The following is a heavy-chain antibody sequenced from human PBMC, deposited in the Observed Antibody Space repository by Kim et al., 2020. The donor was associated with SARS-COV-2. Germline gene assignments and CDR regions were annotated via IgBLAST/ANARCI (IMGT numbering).Heavy chain of an antibody. Sequence: SETLSLTCAVYGGSFSGYYWSWIRQPPGKGLEWIGEINHSGSTNYNPSLKSRVTISVDTSKNQFSLKLSSVTAADTAVYYCARRLRSIAAAAGMDVWGQGTTVTVSS. CDR2: INHSGST. V-gene: IGHV4-34*01. CDR1: GGSFSGYY. D-gene: IGHD6-13*01. J-gene: IGHJ6*02. CDR3: ARRLRSIAAAAGMDV.